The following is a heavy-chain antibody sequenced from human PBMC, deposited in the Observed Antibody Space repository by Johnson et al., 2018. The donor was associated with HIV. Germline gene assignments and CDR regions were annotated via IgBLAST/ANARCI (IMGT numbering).Heavy chain of an antibody. J-gene: IGHJ3*01. V-gene: IGHV3-30-3*01. CDR1: AFTFSRYA. CDR2: ISNDGSNK. CDR3: AREDSSGYFDGYDV. Sequence: QVQLVESGGGVVQPGRSLRLSCAASAFTFSRYAMHWVRQAPGKGLAWVAFISNDGSNKYYADSVKGRFTISRDNSKNTMYLKMNSLRAEDTAVYYCAREDSSGYFDGYDVWGQGTMVTVSS. D-gene: IGHD3-22*01.